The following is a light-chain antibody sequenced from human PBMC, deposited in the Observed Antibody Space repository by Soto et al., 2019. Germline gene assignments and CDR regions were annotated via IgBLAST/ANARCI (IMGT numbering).Light chain of an antibody. CDR3: LQDNSYPRT. V-gene: IGKV1-6*02. J-gene: IGKJ1*01. Sequence: AIQMTQSPSSLSASVGDRVTVTCRASQAITTDLGWYQQKPGKAPKLLIYAASRLQSGVPSRFSGSGSGTDFTLSISSLQPEDFATYYCLQDNSYPRTFGQGTKVEIK. CDR2: AAS. CDR1: QAITTD.